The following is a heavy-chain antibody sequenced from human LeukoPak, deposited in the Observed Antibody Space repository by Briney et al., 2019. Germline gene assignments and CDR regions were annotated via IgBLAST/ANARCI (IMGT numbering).Heavy chain of an antibody. V-gene: IGHV1-2*02. CDR3: AKLQLWLLRGGQEDY. D-gene: IGHD5-18*01. CDR1: GYTFTGYY. Sequence: ASVKVSCKASGYTFTGYYMHWVRQAPGQGLEWMGWINPNSGGTNYAQKFQGRVTMTRDTSISTAYMELSRLRSDDTAVYYCAKLQLWLLRGGQEDYWGQGTLVTVSS. J-gene: IGHJ4*02. CDR2: INPNSGGT.